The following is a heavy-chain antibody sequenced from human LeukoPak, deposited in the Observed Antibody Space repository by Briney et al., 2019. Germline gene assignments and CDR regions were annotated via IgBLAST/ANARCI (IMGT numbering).Heavy chain of an antibody. CDR1: GGSISDYY. Sequence: KPSETLSLTCTVSGGSISDYYWNWMRQPPGKGLEWIGYIYYSGRTNYNPSLKSRVSISVDTSKNQFSLKLSSVTAADTAVHYCARDFRGSVDAFDIWGQGTMVAVSS. CDR3: ARDFRGSVDAFDI. J-gene: IGHJ3*02. CDR2: IYYSGRT. V-gene: IGHV4-59*01.